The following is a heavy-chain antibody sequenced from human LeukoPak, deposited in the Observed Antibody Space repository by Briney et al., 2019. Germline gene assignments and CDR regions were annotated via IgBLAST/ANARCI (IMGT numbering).Heavy chain of an antibody. J-gene: IGHJ4*02. CDR2: IYYSGST. CDR3: ARDRLDTPMTLDY. D-gene: IGHD5-18*01. CDR1: GGSISSSSYY. V-gene: IGHV4-39*07. Sequence: SETLSLTCTVSGGSISSSSYYWGWIRQPPGKGLEWIGSIYYSGSTYYNPSLKSRVTISVDTSKNQFSLKLSSVTAADTAVYYCARDRLDTPMTLDYWGQGTLVTVSS.